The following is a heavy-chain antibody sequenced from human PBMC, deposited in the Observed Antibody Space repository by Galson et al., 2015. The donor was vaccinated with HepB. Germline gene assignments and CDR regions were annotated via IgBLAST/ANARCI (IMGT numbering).Heavy chain of an antibody. CDR2: INHSGST. CDR3: ARGSPMDENYYYYGMDV. Sequence: SETLSLTCAVYGGSFSGYYWSWIRQPPGKGLEWIGEINHSGSTNYNPSLKSRVTISVDTSKNQFSLKLSSVTAADTAVYYCARGSPMDENYYYYGMDVWGQGTTVTVSS. V-gene: IGHV4-34*01. CDR1: GGSFSGYY. D-gene: IGHD2-2*03. J-gene: IGHJ6*02.